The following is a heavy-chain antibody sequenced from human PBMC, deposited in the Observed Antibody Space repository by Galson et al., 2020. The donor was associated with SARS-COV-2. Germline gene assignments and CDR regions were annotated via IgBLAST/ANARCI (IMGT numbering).Heavy chain of an antibody. CDR2: ISSSSSTI. CDR1: GFTFSSYS. D-gene: IGHD2-21*02. V-gene: IGHV3-48*04. J-gene: IGHJ4*02. CDR3: ARVGDWYYFDY. Sequence: GGSLRLSCAASGFTFSSYSMNWVRQAPGKGLEWVSYISSSSSTIYYADSVKGRFTISRDNAKNSLYLQMNSLRAEDTAVYYCARVGDWYYFDYWGQGTLVTVSS.